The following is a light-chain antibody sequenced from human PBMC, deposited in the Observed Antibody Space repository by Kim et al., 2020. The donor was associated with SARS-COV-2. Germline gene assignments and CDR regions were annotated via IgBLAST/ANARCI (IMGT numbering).Light chain of an antibody. CDR2: DAS. CDR1: QSVSSY. Sequence: EIVLTQSPATLSLSPGERATLSCRASQSVSSYLAWYQQKPGQAPRLLIYDASNRATGIPARFSGSGSGTDFTFTISSLEPEDFAVYYCQQCRIWPLTFGGGTKVDIK. J-gene: IGKJ4*01. V-gene: IGKV3-11*01. CDR3: QQCRIWPLT.